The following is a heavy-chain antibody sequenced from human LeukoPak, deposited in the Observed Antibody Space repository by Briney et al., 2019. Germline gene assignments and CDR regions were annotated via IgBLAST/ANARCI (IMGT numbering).Heavy chain of an antibody. CDR2: IWYDGNNK. V-gene: IGHV3-33*01. CDR1: GFTFNTYG. D-gene: IGHD3/OR15-3a*01. CDR3: ARESRIWGTGYSDFDY. J-gene: IGHJ4*02. Sequence: PGGSLRLSCAASGFTFNTYGMNWVRQAPGKGLEWVAIIWYDGNNKYYADSVKGRFTISRDNSKNTLYLQMNSLRAEDTAVYYCARESRIWGTGYSDFDYWGQGTLVTVSS.